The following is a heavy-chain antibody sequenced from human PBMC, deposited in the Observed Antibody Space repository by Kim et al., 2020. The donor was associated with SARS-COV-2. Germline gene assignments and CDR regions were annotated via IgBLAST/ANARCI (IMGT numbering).Heavy chain of an antibody. CDR3: ARDGPSIAAAAALLSY. J-gene: IGHJ4*02. Sequence: FKGRVTITRDTSASTAYMELSSLRSEDTAVYYCARDGPSIAAAAALLSYWGQGTLVTVSS. D-gene: IGHD6-13*01. V-gene: IGHV1-3*01.